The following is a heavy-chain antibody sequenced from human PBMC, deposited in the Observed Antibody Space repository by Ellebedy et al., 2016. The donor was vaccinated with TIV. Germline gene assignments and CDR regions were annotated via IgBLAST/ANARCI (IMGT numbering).Heavy chain of an antibody. CDR3: ARQRPASGDSYSGMDV. V-gene: IGHV1-46*01. D-gene: IGHD1-26*01. J-gene: IGHJ6*02. CDR1: GYTFTSYY. CDR2: INPSGGST. Sequence: ASVKVSCKASGYTFTSYYMHWVRQAPGQGLEWMGIINPSGGSTSYAQKFQGRVTMTRDTSTSTVYMELRRLRSDDTAMFYCARQRPASGDSYSGMDVWGQGTTVTVSS.